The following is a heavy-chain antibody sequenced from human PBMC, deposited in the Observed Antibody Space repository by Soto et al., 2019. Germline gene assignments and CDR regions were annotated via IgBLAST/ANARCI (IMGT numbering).Heavy chain of an antibody. CDR2: LQTDGSHP. CDR1: GFTFDYYW. D-gene: IGHD2-21*02. CDR3: ARGGDPAY. V-gene: IGHV3-74*01. Sequence: EVQLVESGGGLVQPGGSLRLSCVASGFTFDYYWMHWVRQAPGEGLMWVSRLQTDGSHPDYADSVKGRFTISRDNAKNTRCLQINNLRADDTAVSYCARGGDPAYGGQGTLVTVSS. J-gene: IGHJ4*02.